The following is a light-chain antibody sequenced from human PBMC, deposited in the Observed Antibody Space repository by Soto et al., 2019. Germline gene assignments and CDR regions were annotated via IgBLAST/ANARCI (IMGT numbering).Light chain of an antibody. J-gene: IGKJ2*01. Sequence: EIVLTQSPGTLSLSPGERATLSCRASQSVINSYVAWYQQKPGQAPRPLIYGASSRATGIPARDSGSGAGSEFFFTISRLEPEDFAVEYCQQSGTAPYTFGQVTKVEIK. CDR2: GAS. CDR3: QQSGTAPYT. V-gene: IGKV3-20*01. CDR1: QSVINSY.